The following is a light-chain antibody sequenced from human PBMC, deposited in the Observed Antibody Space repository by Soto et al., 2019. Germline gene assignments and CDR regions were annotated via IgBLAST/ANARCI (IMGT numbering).Light chain of an antibody. Sequence: MTQFPSTLSVSPGERVTLSCRASQSVSSNIAWFQQKCGQAPRLLIYDASTRAAGIPARFSGSGSGTEFTLTIGSLQSEDFAVYYCQQYNDWPLTFGGGTKVDIK. CDR3: QQYNDWPLT. J-gene: IGKJ4*01. V-gene: IGKV3-15*01. CDR1: QSVSSN. CDR2: DAS.